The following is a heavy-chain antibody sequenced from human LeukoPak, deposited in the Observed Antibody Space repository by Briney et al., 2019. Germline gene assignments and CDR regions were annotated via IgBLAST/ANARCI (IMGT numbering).Heavy chain of an antibody. V-gene: IGHV4-59*08. Sequence: SDTLSLTCAISGGSINRHYWSWIRQSPGKGLEWIGDIYYKGSTKYNPPFKSRVTISVDTSKNHLSLNLTSVLAADTAIYYCARRDTGWNYCDYWGQGILVTVSA. J-gene: IGHJ4*02. D-gene: IGHD6-19*01. CDR2: IYYKGST. CDR3: ARRDTGWNYCDY. CDR1: GGSINRHY.